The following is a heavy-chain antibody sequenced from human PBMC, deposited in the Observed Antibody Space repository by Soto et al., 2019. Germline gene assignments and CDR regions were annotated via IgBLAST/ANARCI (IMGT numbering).Heavy chain of an antibody. CDR2: IYYSGST. J-gene: IGHJ5*02. D-gene: IGHD3-3*01. V-gene: IGHV4-61*01. CDR1: GGSVSSGSYY. CDR3: ARGSPSNDFWSGYSNWFDP. Sequence: SETLSLTCTVSGGSVSSGSYYWSWIWQPPGKGLEWIGYIYYSGSTNYNPSLKSRVTISVDTSKNQFSLKLSSVTAADTAVYYCARGSPSNDFWSGYSNWFDPWGQGTLVTVSS.